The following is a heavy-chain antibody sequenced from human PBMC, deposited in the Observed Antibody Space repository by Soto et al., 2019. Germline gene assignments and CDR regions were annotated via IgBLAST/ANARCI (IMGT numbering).Heavy chain of an antibody. CDR3: AKGSLGYCSSTSCSGDYYYGMDV. J-gene: IGHJ6*02. D-gene: IGHD2-2*01. V-gene: IGHV3-23*01. CDR2: ISGSGGST. CDR1: GFTFSSYA. Sequence: GGSLRLSCAASGFTFSSYAMSWVRQAPGKGLEWASAISGSGGSTYYADSVKGRFTISRDNSKNTLYLQMNSLRAEDTAVYYCAKGSLGYCSSTSCSGDYYYGMDVWGQGTTVTVSS.